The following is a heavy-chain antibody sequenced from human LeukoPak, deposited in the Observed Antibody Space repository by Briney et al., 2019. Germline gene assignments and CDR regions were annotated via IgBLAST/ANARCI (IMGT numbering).Heavy chain of an antibody. Sequence: SETLSLTCTVSGGSISSYYWSWIRQPPGKGLEWIGYIYYSGSTNYNPSLKSRATISVDTSKNQFSLKLSSVTAADTAVYYCARDGVWGAFDIWGQGTMVTVSS. J-gene: IGHJ3*02. D-gene: IGHD3-16*01. CDR1: GGSISSYY. CDR2: IYYSGST. V-gene: IGHV4-59*01. CDR3: ARDGVWGAFDI.